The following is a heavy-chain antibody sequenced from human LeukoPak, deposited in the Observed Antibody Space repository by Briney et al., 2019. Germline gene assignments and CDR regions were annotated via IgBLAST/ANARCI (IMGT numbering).Heavy chain of an antibody. V-gene: IGHV3-53*01. CDR3: ASGDLVAGLFDY. CDR1: GFTVSSNY. CDR2: IYSGGST. D-gene: IGHD6-19*01. J-gene: IGHJ4*02. Sequence: GGSLRLSCAASGFTVSSNYMSCVRQAPGKGLEWVSVIYSGGSTYYADSVKGRFTISRDNSKNTLYLQMNSLRAEDTAVYYCASGDLVAGLFDYWGQGTLVTVSS.